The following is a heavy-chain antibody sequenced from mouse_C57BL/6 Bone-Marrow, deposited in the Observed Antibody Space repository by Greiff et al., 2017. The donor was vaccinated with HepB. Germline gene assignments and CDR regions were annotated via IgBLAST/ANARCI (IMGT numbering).Heavy chain of an antibody. V-gene: IGHV5-4*01. J-gene: IGHJ1*03. CDR2: ISDGGSYT. CDR3: ARDHYSNYDWYFDV. Sequence: EVQRVESGGGLVKPGGSLKLSCAASGFTFSSYAMSWVRQTPEKRLEWVATISDGGSYTYYPDNVKGRFTISRDNAKNNLYLQMSHLKSEDTAMYYCARDHYSNYDWYFDVWGTGTTVTVSS. D-gene: IGHD2-5*01. CDR1: GFTFSSYA.